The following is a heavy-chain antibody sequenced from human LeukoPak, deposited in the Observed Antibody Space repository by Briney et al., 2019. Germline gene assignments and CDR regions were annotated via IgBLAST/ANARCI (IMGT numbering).Heavy chain of an antibody. CDR2: INPSGGST. CDR1: GYTFTSYY. Sequence: GSSVKVSCKASGYTFTSYYMHWVRQAPGQGLEWMGIINPSGGSTSYAQKFQGRVTMTRDTSTSTVYMELSSLRSEDTAVYYCARDVVVVVADYGMDVWGQGTTVTVSS. CDR3: ARDVVVVVADYGMDV. V-gene: IGHV1-46*01. J-gene: IGHJ6*02. D-gene: IGHD2-15*01.